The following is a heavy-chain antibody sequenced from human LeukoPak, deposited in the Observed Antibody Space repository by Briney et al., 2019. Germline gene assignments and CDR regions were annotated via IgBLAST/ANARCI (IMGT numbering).Heavy chain of an antibody. V-gene: IGHV3-7*01. J-gene: IGHJ6*04. CDR1: GFTFTNYW. CDR3: TSGGHLDV. CDR2: VKQDGSEG. D-gene: IGHD3-16*01. Sequence: PGGSLRLSCAASGFTFTNYWMTWVRQAPGMGLEWVANVKQDGSEGYSVDSVKGRFTISRDNAKNSLYLQVNSLRAEDTAVYYCTSGGHLDVWGKGTTVTVSS.